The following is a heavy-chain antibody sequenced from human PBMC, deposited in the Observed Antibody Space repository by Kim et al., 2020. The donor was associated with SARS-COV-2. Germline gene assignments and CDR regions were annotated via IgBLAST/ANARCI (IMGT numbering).Heavy chain of an antibody. CDR3: ARYPVGAIYYFDY. V-gene: IGHV4-4*02. Sequence: YNPSLKSRVTISVDKSKNQFSRKLSSVTAADTAVYYWARYPVGAIYYFDYWGQGTLVTVSS. D-gene: IGHD1-26*01. J-gene: IGHJ4*02.